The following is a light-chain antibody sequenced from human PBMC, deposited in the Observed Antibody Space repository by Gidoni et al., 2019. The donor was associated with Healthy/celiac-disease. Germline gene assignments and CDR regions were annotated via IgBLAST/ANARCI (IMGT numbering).Light chain of an antibody. J-gene: IGKJ3*01. CDR1: QSISSY. V-gene: IGKV1-39*01. Sequence: LQMTQSPSSLSASVGDRVTITCRASQSISSYLNWYQQKPGKAPKLLIYAASSLQSGVPSRFSGSGSGTDFTLTISSLQPEDFATYYCQQSYSTLATFGPGTKVEIK. CDR2: AAS. CDR3: QQSYSTLAT.